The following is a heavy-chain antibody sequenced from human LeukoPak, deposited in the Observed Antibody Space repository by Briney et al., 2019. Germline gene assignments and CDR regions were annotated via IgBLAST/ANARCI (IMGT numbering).Heavy chain of an antibody. J-gene: IGHJ4*02. D-gene: IGHD1-1*01. CDR1: GGSVTYTNYY. CDR2: IYYNGKT. CDR3: ARHFNWAFNY. V-gene: IGHV4-39*01. Sequence: PETLSLTCTVSGGSVTYTNYYWGWIRQPPGKGLQWIGVIYYNGKTYYNPSLKSRVTVAVDTSKNQFSLKLSSVTAADTAVYYCARHFNWAFNYWGQGTLVTVSS.